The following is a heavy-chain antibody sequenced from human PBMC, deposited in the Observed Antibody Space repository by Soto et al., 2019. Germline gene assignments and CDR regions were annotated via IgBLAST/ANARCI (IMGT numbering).Heavy chain of an antibody. CDR2: LNPNTGNS. V-gene: IGHV1-8*01. CDR3: ARAKGLEENYYYYGMDI. CDR1: GYTFTSYD. Sequence: ASVKVSCKASGYTFTSYDIYWVRQATGQGLEWMGWLNPNTGNSGYAQKFQGRITVTSDTSINTVHMELSSLRSEDTAVYYCARAKGLEENYYYYGMDIWGQGTTVTVS. J-gene: IGHJ6*02. D-gene: IGHD1-1*01.